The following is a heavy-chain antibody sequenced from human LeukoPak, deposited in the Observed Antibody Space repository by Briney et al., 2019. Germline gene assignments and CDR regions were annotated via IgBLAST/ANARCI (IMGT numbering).Heavy chain of an antibody. D-gene: IGHD6-13*01. CDR2: FDPEDGET. V-gene: IGHV1-24*01. Sequence: GASVKVSCKVSGYTLTELSMHWVRQAPGKGLEWMGGFDPEDGETIYAQKFQGRVTMTEDTSADTAYMELSSLRSEDTAVYYCAPGIAAAGYYYYGMDVWGQGTTVTVSS. CDR1: GYTLTELS. J-gene: IGHJ6*02. CDR3: APGIAAAGYYYYGMDV.